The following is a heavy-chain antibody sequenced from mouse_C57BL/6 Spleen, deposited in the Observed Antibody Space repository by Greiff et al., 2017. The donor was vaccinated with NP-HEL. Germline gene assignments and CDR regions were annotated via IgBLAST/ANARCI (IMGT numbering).Heavy chain of an antibody. D-gene: IGHD1-1*01. CDR2: IDPSDSET. CDR3: ARSHLTTGGAMDY. Sequence: VQLKQPGAELVRPGSSVKLSCKASGYTFTSYWMHWVKQRPIQGLEWIGNIDPSDSETHYNQKFKDKATLTVDKSSSTAYMQLSSLTSEDSAVYYCARSHLTTGGAMDYWGQGTSVTVSS. CDR1: GYTFTSYW. V-gene: IGHV1-52*01. J-gene: IGHJ4*01.